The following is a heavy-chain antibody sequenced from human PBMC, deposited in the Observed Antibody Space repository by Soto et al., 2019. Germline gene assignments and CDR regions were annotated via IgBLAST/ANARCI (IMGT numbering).Heavy chain of an antibody. J-gene: IGHJ6*03. D-gene: IGHD6-6*01. CDR3: ARETYSSSPQRNYNYYYYYMDV. Sequence: QVQLMESGGGLVKPGGSLRLSCAASGFTFSDYYMSWIRQAPGKGLESVSYISSSGSTIYYADSVKGRFTISRDNAKNSLYLQMNSLRAEDTAVYYCARETYSSSPQRNYNYYYYYMDVWGKGTTVTVSS. CDR1: GFTFSDYY. CDR2: ISSSGSTI. V-gene: IGHV3-11*01.